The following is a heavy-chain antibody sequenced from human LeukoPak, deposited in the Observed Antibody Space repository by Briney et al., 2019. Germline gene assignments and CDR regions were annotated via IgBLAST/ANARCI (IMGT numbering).Heavy chain of an antibody. CDR1: GGSISSSNW. CDR2: IYHGGNP. V-gene: IGHV4-4*02. J-gene: IGHJ4*02. Sequence: SETLSLTCAVSGGSISSSNWWSWVRQPPGKGLEWIGEIYHGGNPKHHPSIKSRVTISVDKSRNQFSLKLSYVTAADTAVYYCERATPIHYWGQGTLVTVSS. D-gene: IGHD5-24*01. CDR3: ERATPIHY.